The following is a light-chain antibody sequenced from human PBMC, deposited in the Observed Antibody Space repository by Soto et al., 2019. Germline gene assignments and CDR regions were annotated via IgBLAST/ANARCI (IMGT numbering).Light chain of an antibody. V-gene: IGKV3-20*01. Sequence: EIVLTQSPGTLSLSPGERATLSFRASQSVSSTYLAWYQHKPGLAPRLLIYGASSRATGIPDRFSGSGSGTDFTLTISRLEPEDFAVYYCQHYNTSPTWTFGQGTKV. CDR3: QHYNTSPTWT. CDR2: GAS. J-gene: IGKJ1*01. CDR1: QSVSSTY.